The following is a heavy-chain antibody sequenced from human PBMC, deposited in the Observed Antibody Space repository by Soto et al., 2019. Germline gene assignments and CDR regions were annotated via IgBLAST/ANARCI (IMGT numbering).Heavy chain of an antibody. CDR1: GGSISSGGYY. D-gene: IGHD6-6*01. CDR3: ARRSIAAREVYYYGMDV. V-gene: IGHV4-31*03. CDR2: IYYSGST. Sequence: SETLSLTCTVSGGSISSGGYYWSWIRQHPGKGLEWIGCIYYSGSTYYNPSLKSRVTVSVDTSKNQFSLKLSSVTAADTAVYYCARRSIAAREVYYYGMDVWGQGTTVTVSS. J-gene: IGHJ6*02.